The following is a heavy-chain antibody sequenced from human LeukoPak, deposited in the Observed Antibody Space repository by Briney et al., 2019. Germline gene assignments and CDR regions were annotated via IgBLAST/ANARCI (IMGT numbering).Heavy chain of an antibody. V-gene: IGHV4-39*01. J-gene: IGHJ4*02. CDR3: ARVSSSWYVDY. CDR2: IYYSGST. D-gene: IGHD6-13*01. CDR1: GGSISSSSYS. Sequence: SETLSLTCTVSGGSISSSSYSWGWIRQPPGKGLEWIGSIYYSGSTYYNPSLKSRVTISVDTSKNQFSLKLSSVTAADTAVYYCARVSSSWYVDYWGQGTLVTVSS.